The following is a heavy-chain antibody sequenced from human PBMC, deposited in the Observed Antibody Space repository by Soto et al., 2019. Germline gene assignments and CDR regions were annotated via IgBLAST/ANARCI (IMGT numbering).Heavy chain of an antibody. J-gene: IGHJ6*03. Sequence: QVQLVQSGAEVKKPGSSVKVSCKASGGTFSSYTISWVRQAPGQGLEWMGRIIPILGIANYAQKFQGRVTITADKSTSTAYMELSSLRSEDTAVYYCARDQELPPYDYYMDVWGKGTTVTVSS. CDR3: ARDQELPPYDYYMDV. D-gene: IGHD1-1*01. CDR1: GGTFSSYT. V-gene: IGHV1-69*08. CDR2: IIPILGIA.